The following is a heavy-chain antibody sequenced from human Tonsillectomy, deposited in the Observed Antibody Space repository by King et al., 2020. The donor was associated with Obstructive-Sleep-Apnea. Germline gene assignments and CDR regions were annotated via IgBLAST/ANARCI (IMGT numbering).Heavy chain of an antibody. CDR2: IYYSGST. D-gene: IGHD4-17*01. Sequence: QMQLQESGPGLVKPSETLSLTCTVSGGSISRSSYYWGWIRQPPGKGLEWIGSIYYSGSTYYNPSLKSRVTISVDTSKNQFSLKLSSVTAADTAVYYCARVWGYGDLWYFDLWGRGTLVTVSS. CDR1: GGSISRSSYY. J-gene: IGHJ2*01. V-gene: IGHV4-39*01. CDR3: ARVWGYGDLWYFDL.